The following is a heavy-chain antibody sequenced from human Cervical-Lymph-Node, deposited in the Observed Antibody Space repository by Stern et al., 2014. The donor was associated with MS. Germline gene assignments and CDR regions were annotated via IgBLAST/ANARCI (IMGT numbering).Heavy chain of an antibody. CDR1: GGTFSSNCA. D-gene: IGHD2-15*01. J-gene: IGHJ5*02. CDR2: IIPIIGLP. Sequence: QVQLGQSGAEVKKPGSSVKVSCKASGGTFSSNCAVSWVRQAPGQGLEWMGRIIPIIGLPNYAQKCQSRLTITADKSTSAVYMELSSLTSEDTAVYYCARGIVTNRPAATLHNLFDPWGQGTLVTVSS. V-gene: IGHV1-69*09. CDR3: ARGIVTNRPAATLHNLFDP.